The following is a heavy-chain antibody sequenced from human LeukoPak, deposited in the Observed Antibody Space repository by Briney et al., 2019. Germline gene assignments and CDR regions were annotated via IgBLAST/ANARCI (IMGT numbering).Heavy chain of an antibody. D-gene: IGHD2-8*01. J-gene: IGHJ4*02. CDR3: AKDPGCTNGVCYEY. CDR2: ISGSGGST. V-gene: IGHV3-23*01. Sequence: GGSLRLSGAASGFTFSSYAMSWVRQAPGKGLEWVSAISGSGGSTYYADSVKGWFTISRDNSKNTLYLQMNSLRAEDTAVYYCAKDPGCTNGVCYEYWGQGTLVTVSS. CDR1: GFTFSSYA.